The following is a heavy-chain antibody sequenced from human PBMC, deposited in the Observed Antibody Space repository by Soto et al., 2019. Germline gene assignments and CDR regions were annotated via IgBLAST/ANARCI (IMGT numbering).Heavy chain of an antibody. D-gene: IGHD6-13*01. V-gene: IGHV4-4*02. J-gene: IGHJ4*02. Sequence: SETLSLTCAVSGRSISSSNWWSWVRQPPGMGLEWIGEIYHSGSTNYNPSRKRRVTISVDKSKNQFSLKLSSVTAADAAVYYCASALIAAAGNNWGQGTLVTVSS. CDR3: ASALIAAAGNN. CDR1: GRSISSSNW. CDR2: IYHSGST.